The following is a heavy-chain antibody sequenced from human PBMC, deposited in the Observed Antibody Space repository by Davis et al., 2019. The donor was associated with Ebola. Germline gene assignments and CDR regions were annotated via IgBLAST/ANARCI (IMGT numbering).Heavy chain of an antibody. D-gene: IGHD5-12*01. Sequence: SETLSLTCAVYGGSFSGYYWSWIRQPPGKGLEWIGEINHSGSTNYNPSLKSRVTISVDTSKNQFSLKLSSVTAADTAVYYCARGGGYGGYGMDVWGQGITVTVSS. CDR3: ARGGGYGGYGMDV. V-gene: IGHV4-34*01. CDR1: GGSFSGYY. CDR2: INHSGST. J-gene: IGHJ6*02.